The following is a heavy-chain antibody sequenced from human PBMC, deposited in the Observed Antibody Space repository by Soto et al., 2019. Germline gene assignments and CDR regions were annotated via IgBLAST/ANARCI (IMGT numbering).Heavy chain of an antibody. CDR2: IIPIFGST. D-gene: IGHD2-2*01. CDR3: ARGPRSSTSRGHFDC. CDR1: GGTFSSYA. V-gene: IGHV1-69*05. Sequence: ASVKVSCKASGGTFSSYAISWVRQAPGQGLEWMGGIIPIFGSTNYAQKFQGRVTMTTDESTGTAYMELRSLRSEDTAVYYCARGPRSSTSRGHFDCWGQGTLVTVSS. J-gene: IGHJ4*02.